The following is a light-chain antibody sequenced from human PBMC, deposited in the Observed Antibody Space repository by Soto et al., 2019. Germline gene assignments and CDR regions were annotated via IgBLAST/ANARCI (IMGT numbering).Light chain of an antibody. J-gene: IGKJ1*01. Sequence: EIVLTQSPGTLSLSPGERATLSCRASQSVSSSYLAWYPQKPGQATRLLIYGASNRATGIPDRFSGSGSGTDFTLTISRLEPEDFAVYYCQQYGSSPPWTFGQGTKVDVK. CDR2: GAS. CDR1: QSVSSSY. CDR3: QQYGSSPPWT. V-gene: IGKV3-20*01.